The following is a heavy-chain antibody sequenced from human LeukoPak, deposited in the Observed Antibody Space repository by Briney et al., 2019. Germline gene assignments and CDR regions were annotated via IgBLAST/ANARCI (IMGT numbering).Heavy chain of an antibody. Sequence: ASVKVSCKASGYTFTSYYIHWVRQAPGQGLEWMGIINPSGGSTSYAQKFQDRLTVTRDTSTSTVYMELSSLRSEDTAVYYCARAAAAPVWALWFSAWGQGTLVTVSS. V-gene: IGHV1-46*01. CDR1: GYTFTSYY. J-gene: IGHJ5*02. D-gene: IGHD6-13*01. CDR2: INPSGGST. CDR3: ARAAAAPVWALWFSA.